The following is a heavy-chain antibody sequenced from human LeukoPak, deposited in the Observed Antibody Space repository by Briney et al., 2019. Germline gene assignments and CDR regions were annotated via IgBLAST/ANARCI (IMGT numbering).Heavy chain of an antibody. CDR3: ARGVGYCSSTSCYTPYYYYMDV. Sequence: PSETLSLTCTVSGGSISSYYWSWIRQPPGKGLEWIGYIYYSGSTNYNPSLKSRVTISVDTSKNQFSLKLSSVTAADTAVYYCARGVGYCSSTSCYTPYYYYMDVWGKGTTVTVSS. CDR2: IYYSGST. CDR1: GGSISSYY. V-gene: IGHV4-59*01. D-gene: IGHD2-2*02. J-gene: IGHJ6*03.